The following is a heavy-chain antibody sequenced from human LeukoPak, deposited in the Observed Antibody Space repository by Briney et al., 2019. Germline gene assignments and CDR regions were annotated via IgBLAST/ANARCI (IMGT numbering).Heavy chain of an antibody. Sequence: PGGSLRLSCAASGFTFSSYAMSWVRQAPGKGLEWVSAISGSGGSTYYVDSVKGRLTISRDNSKNTLYLQMNSLRAEDTAVYYCAKDLSGSLVGATIDYWGQGTLVTVSS. CDR2: ISGSGGST. D-gene: IGHD1-26*01. J-gene: IGHJ4*02. CDR3: AKDLSGSLVGATIDY. CDR1: GFTFSSYA. V-gene: IGHV3-23*01.